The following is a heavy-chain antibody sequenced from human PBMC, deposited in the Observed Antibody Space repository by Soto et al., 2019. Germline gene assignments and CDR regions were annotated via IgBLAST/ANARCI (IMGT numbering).Heavy chain of an antibody. CDR2: LSAYNGNT. V-gene: IGHV1-18*04. D-gene: IGHD3-10*01. Sequence: ASVKVSCNASGYTFTSYGISWVRQAPGQGLEWMGWLSAYNGNTNYAQKLQCRVTMTTDTSTSTAYLELSSLRSDDTAVYYCARGGVRGSYGSPFDYWGQVTLVTVSS. CDR3: ARGGVRGSYGSPFDY. CDR1: GYTFTSYG. J-gene: IGHJ4*02.